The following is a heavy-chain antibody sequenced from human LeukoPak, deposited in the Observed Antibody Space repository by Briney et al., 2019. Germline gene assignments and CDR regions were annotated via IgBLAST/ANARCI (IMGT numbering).Heavy chain of an antibody. V-gene: IGHV3-30-3*01. Sequence: GGSLRLSCAASGFTFSIFALHWVRRAPGKGLEWVAVISYDGSNKYYADSVKGRFTISRDNSRNTLYLQMNRLRAEDTAVYYCARDKGGSYCGGDCYPDYWGQGTLVTVSS. CDR2: ISYDGSNK. CDR3: ARDKGGSYCGGDCYPDY. CDR1: GFTFSIFA. D-gene: IGHD2-21*02. J-gene: IGHJ4*02.